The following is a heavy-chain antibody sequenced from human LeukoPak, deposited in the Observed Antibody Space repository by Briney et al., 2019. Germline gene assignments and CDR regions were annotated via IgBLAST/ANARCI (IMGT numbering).Heavy chain of an antibody. CDR3: ARVPDLRIQLWLDY. D-gene: IGHD5-18*01. J-gene: IGHJ4*02. CDR2: INPSGGST. Sequence: GASVKVSCKVSGYTLTELSMHWVRQAPGQGLEWMGIINPSGGSTSYAQKFQGRVTMTRDTSTSTVYMELSSLRSEDTAVYYCARVPDLRIQLWLDYWGQGTLVTVSS. CDR1: GYTLTELS. V-gene: IGHV1-46*01.